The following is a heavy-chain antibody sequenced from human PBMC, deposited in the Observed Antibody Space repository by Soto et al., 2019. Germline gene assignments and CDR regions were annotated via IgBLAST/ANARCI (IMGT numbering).Heavy chain of an antibody. CDR3: AKDPSTGSADF. V-gene: IGHV3-23*01. CDR1: GFSFSDFG. J-gene: IGHJ4*02. Sequence: GGSLRLSCAASGFSFSDFGMTWFRQAPGKGLEWVSTIHPEGTNTHYADSVKGRFTISRDNSKDTLYLEMNSLRAEDTAIYFCAKDPSTGSADFWGQGTLVTVSS. CDR2: IHPEGTNT. D-gene: IGHD3-9*01.